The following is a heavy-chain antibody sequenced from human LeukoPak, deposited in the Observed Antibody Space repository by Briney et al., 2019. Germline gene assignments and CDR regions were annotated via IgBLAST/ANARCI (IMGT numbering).Heavy chain of an antibody. Sequence: SETLSLTCTVSGGSIRSYYWSWIRQPPGKGLEWIGSIYYSASTNYNTSLKSRVTISVDTSKNHFSLKLSSVTAADTAVYYCARGGGSTDYYDSSGYFWGQGTLVTVSS. CDR2: IYYSAST. CDR3: ARGGGSTDYYDSSGYF. V-gene: IGHV4-59*01. J-gene: IGHJ4*02. CDR1: GGSIRSYY. D-gene: IGHD3-22*01.